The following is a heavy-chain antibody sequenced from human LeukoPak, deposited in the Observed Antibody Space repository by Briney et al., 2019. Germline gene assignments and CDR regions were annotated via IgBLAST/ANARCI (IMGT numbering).Heavy chain of an antibody. D-gene: IGHD3-10*01. CDR2: ISGSDSGT. V-gene: IGHV3-23*01. Sequence: GGSLRLSCAASGFAFSNYAMSWVRQAPGRKVEWVSAISGSDSGTYHADSVKGRFTISRDNSKNTLYLQMTSLRVEDTAVYYCAKTFYYGSGLYYYTFDSWGQGTLVTVSS. J-gene: IGHJ5*01. CDR1: GFAFSNYA. CDR3: AKTFYYGSGLYYYTFDS.